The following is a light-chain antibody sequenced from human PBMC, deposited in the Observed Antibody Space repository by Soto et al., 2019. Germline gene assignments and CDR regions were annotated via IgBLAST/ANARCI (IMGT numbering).Light chain of an antibody. J-gene: IGLJ2*01. CDR3: STWDDSLSGII. CDR1: SSNIGSNT. CDR2: SNN. Sequence: QSVLTQPPSASETPGQRVTISCSGSSSNIGSNTVNWYQQLPRTAPKLLIYSNNQRPSGVPDRFSGSKSGTSASLTISGLQSEDEADYFCSTWDDSLSGIIFGGGTKLTVL. V-gene: IGLV1-44*01.